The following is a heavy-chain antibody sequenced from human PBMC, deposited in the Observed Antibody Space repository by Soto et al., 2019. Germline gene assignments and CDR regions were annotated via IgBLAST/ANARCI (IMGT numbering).Heavy chain of an antibody. CDR1: GGTFSSYA. V-gene: IGHV1-69*12. Sequence: QVQLVQSGAEVKKPGSSVKVSCKASGGTFSSYAISWVRQAPGQGLEWMGGIIPIFGTANYAQKFQGRVTITADESTSXAYMELSSLRSEDTAVYYCARKVVGFPRRGDWFDPWGQGTLVTVSS. J-gene: IGHJ5*02. CDR3: ARKVVGFPRRGDWFDP. D-gene: IGHD1-26*01. CDR2: IIPIFGTA.